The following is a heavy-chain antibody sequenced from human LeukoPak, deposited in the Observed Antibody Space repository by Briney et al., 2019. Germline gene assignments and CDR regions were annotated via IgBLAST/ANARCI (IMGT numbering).Heavy chain of an antibody. CDR3: ARPRDYGFDD. J-gene: IGHJ4*02. D-gene: IGHD4-17*01. CDR2: IYSSGSS. V-gene: IGHV4-39*01. CDR1: GSSISTNNYY. Sequence: SETLSLTCTVSGSSISTNNYYWGWIRQPPGKGLEWIGTIYSSGSSYYNSSLKSRVTISLDTSKNQFSLQLKSLTAVDTAVYFCARPRDYGFDDWGQGTLVTVSS.